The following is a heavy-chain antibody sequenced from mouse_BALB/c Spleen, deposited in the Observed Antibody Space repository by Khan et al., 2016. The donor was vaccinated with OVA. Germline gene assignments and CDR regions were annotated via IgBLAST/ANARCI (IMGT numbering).Heavy chain of an antibody. V-gene: IGHV1S137*01. J-gene: IGHJ3*01. CDR1: GYTFADSG. D-gene: IGHD2-3*01. CDR2: ISTYYGNI. Sequence: QVQLQQSGPEPVRPGASVKISCKGSGYTFADSGMHWVRQSHAKSLEWIGVISTYYGNIKYNQKFEGRATLTVDKSSSKAYMELARLTSVCSAVYFCTRDGMSEVAYWGQGTLVTVSA. CDR3: TRDGMSEVAY.